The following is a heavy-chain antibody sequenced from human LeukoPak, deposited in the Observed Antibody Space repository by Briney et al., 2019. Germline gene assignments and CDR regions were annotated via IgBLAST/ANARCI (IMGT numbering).Heavy chain of an antibody. CDR3: ARVNYYDSSGRGALDI. CDR2: IYTSGST. CDR1: GGSISSYY. V-gene: IGHV4-4*07. J-gene: IGHJ3*02. D-gene: IGHD3-22*01. Sequence: SETLSFTCTVSGGSISSYYWSWIRQPAGEGLEWIGRIYTSGSTNYNPSLKSRVTMSVDTSKNQFSLKLSSVTAADTAVYYCARVNYYDSSGRGALDIWGQGTMVTVSS.